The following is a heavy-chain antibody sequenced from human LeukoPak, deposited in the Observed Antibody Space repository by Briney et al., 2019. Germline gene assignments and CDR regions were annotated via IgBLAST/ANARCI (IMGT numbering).Heavy chain of an antibody. Sequence: SETLSLACAVYGGSFSGYDWSWIRQPPGKGLEWIGEINHSGSTNYNPSLKSRVTISVDTSKNQFSLKLSSVTAADTAVYYCARGRKKQQLVRGSKKLKGGEEKSFDYWGQGTLVTVSS. J-gene: IGHJ4*02. CDR2: INHSGST. V-gene: IGHV4-34*01. CDR3: ARGRKKQQLVRGSKKLKGGEEKSFDY. D-gene: IGHD6-13*01. CDR1: GGSFSGYD.